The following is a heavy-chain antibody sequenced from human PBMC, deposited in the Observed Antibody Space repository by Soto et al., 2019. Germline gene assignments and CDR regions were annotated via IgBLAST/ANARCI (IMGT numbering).Heavy chain of an antibody. V-gene: IGHV5-10-1*03. CDR3: ARLLLGAAMVPYGMDV. CDR1: GYSFTSYW. CDR2: IDPSDSYT. Sequence: EVQLVQSGAEVKKPGESLRISCKGSGYSFTSYWISWVRQMPGKGLEWMGRIDPSDSYTNYSPSFQGHVTISADKSISTAYLQWSSLMASDTAMYYCARLLLGAAMVPYGMDVWGQGTTVTVSS. D-gene: IGHD5-18*01. J-gene: IGHJ6*02.